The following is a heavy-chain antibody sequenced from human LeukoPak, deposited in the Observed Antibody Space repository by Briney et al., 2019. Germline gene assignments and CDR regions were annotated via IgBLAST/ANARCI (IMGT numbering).Heavy chain of an antibody. D-gene: IGHD3-10*01. CDR1: GFTFSSYW. V-gene: IGHV3-74*01. J-gene: IGHJ4*02. CDR3: ARGGGMVRGVRNPNYFDY. Sequence: PGGSLRLSCAASGFTFSSYWMHWVRQAPGQGLVWVSRINSDGSSTSYADSVKGRFTISRDNAKNTLYLQMNSLRAEDTAVYYCARGGGMVRGVRNPNYFDYWGQGTLVTVSS. CDR2: INSDGSST.